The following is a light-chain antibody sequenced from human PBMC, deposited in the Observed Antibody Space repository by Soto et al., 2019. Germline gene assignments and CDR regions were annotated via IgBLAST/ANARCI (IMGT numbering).Light chain of an antibody. V-gene: IGKV3-15*01. CDR1: QSVRNN. J-gene: IGKJ5*01. CDR2: YAS. CDR3: QQYNDWPPIT. Sequence: EIVMTQSPATLSVSPGGSATLSCRASQSVRNNLAWYQHKPGQAPRLLIYYASTRATGIPARFSGSGSGTEFTLTISSLQSEDFALYYCQQYNDWPPITFGQGTRLEIK.